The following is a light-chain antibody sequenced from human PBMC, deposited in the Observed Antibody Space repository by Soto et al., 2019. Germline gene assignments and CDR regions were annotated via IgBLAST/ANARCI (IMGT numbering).Light chain of an antibody. CDR1: QTIRSNH. CDR3: QQYGSSPWT. CDR2: GAS. Sequence: EIGLTQSPGTLSLSPGERATLSCRASQTIRSNHLAWYQQRPGQAPRLLIYGASSRATDIPDRFSGSASGTDFTLTILRLEPEDFAVYYCQQYGSSPWTFGQGTKV. V-gene: IGKV3-20*01. J-gene: IGKJ1*01.